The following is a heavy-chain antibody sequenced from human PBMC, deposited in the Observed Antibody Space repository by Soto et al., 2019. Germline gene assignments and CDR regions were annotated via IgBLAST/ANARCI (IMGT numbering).Heavy chain of an antibody. CDR2: ITGSGSDT. CDR1: GFTFYNYA. J-gene: IGHJ4*02. D-gene: IGHD2-2*01. CDR3: AKLGSSSWSPHYYFDY. V-gene: IGHV3-23*01. Sequence: GGSLRLSCAASGFTFYNYAMGWVRQAPGKGLEWVSAITGSGSDTYYVDSVKGRFTISRDNSENTLYLQMNSLRAEDTTIYYCAKLGSSSWSPHYYFDYWGQGTLVTVSS.